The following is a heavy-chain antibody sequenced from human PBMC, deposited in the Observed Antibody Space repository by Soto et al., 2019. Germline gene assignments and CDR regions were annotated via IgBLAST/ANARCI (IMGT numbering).Heavy chain of an antibody. CDR2: IYNDGST. CDR3: ARDSYTRY. CDR1: GFIVSTSY. D-gene: IGHD4-4*01. J-gene: IGHJ4*02. V-gene: IGHV3-66*01. Sequence: SLRLSCAASGFIVSTSYMSWVRQAPGKGLEWVSIIYNDGSTYYADSVKGRFTISRDDSKNTLYLQLLSLRAEDTAVYYCARDSYTRYWGQGTLVTVSS.